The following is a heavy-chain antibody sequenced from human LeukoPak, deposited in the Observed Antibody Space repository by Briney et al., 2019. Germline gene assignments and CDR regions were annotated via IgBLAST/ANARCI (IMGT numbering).Heavy chain of an antibody. Sequence: SVKVSCKASGGTFSSYAISWVRQATGQGLEWMGGIIPIFGTANYAQKFQGRVTITADESTSTAYMELSSLRSEDTAVYYCARETVEYDFWSGYLWDWGQGTLVTVSS. V-gene: IGHV1-69*01. CDR1: GGTFSSYA. J-gene: IGHJ4*02. D-gene: IGHD3-3*01. CDR3: ARETVEYDFWSGYLWD. CDR2: IIPIFGTA.